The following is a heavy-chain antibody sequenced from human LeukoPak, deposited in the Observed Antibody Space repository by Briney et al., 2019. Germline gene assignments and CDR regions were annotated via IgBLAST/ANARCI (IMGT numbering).Heavy chain of an antibody. CDR2: IKQDGGAM. V-gene: IGHV3-7*05. Sequence: GGSLRLSCAVSGFTFSSYWMNWVRQAPGKGLEWVANIKQDGGAMYYVDSVKGRFTVSRDNAKSSLYLQMNSLRAEDTAVYYCARDLSSTSSYAMDVWGQGTTVTVSS. J-gene: IGHJ6*02. D-gene: IGHD2-2*01. CDR3: ARDLSSTSSYAMDV. CDR1: GFTFSSYW.